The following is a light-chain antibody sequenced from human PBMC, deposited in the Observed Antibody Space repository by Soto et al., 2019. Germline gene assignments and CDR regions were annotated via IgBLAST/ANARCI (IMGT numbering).Light chain of an antibody. CDR1: QSVSSY. CDR3: QQRSHWPRLT. J-gene: IGKJ4*01. Sequence: EIVLTQSPATLSLSPGERATLSCRASQSVSSYLVWYQQKPGQAPRLLIYDASNRATGIPARFSGSGSGTDFTLTISSLEPEDFAVYYCQQRSHWPRLTFGGGTKVEIK. V-gene: IGKV3-11*01. CDR2: DAS.